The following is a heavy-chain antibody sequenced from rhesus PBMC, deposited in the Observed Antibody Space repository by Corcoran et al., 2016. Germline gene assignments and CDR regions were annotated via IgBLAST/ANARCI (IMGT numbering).Heavy chain of an antibody. CDR3: ATELIPTGGWGRFDV. D-gene: IGHD6-37*01. Sequence: EVQLVQSGAEVKKPGASVKISCTASGYTFTDYYLPWVRQAPGKGLEWMGRVDQENGEAILAQKFQDGVTITADTSTDTAYMELSSLRSEDTAVYYCATELIPTGGWGRFDVWGAGVLVTVSS. J-gene: IGHJ5-1*01. CDR2: VDQENGEA. CDR1: GYTFTDYY. V-gene: IGHV1-111*02.